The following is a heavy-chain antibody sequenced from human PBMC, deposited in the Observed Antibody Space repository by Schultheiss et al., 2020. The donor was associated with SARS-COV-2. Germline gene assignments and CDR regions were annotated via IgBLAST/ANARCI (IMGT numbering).Heavy chain of an antibody. CDR1: GYSISSGYY. D-gene: IGHD5-18*01. J-gene: IGHJ6*02. V-gene: IGHV4-61*01. CDR2: VYFSGST. Sequence: SETLSLTCTVSGYSISSGYYWGWIRQPPGKGLEWIGYVYFSGSTNYNPSLKSRVTISVDTSKNQFSLKLSSVTAADTAVYYCARVGYSYGLDYYYYGMDVWGQGTTVTVSS. CDR3: ARVGYSYGLDYYYYGMDV.